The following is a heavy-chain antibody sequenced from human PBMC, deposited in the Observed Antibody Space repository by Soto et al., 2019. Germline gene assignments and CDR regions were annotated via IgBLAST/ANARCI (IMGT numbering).Heavy chain of an antibody. D-gene: IGHD2-2*01. Sequence: VSCKASGYTFTSYDINWVRQATGQGLEWMGWVNPNSGNTGYAQKFQGRVTMTRNTSISTAYMELSSLRSEDTAVYYCARASIVVLQAAMRAFDYWGQGTLVTVSS. CDR1: GYTFTSYD. CDR3: ARASIVVLQAAMRAFDY. CDR2: VNPNSGNT. J-gene: IGHJ4*02. V-gene: IGHV1-8*01.